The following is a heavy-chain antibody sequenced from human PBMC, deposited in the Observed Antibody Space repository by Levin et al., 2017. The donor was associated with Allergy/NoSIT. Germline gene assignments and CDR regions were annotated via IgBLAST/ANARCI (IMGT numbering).Heavy chain of an antibody. CDR2: IRSKAYGGTT. CDR3: TNGGRGGADRGNY. D-gene: IGHD1-26*01. CDR1: GFTFGDYA. Sequence: GGSLRLSCTTSGFTFGDYAMSWVRQAPGKGLEWVGLIRSKAYGGTTDYAASVKGRFTISRDDSKSIAYLQMNSLKTEDTGVYYCTNGGRGGADRGNYWGQGTLVTVSS. J-gene: IGHJ4*02. V-gene: IGHV3-49*04.